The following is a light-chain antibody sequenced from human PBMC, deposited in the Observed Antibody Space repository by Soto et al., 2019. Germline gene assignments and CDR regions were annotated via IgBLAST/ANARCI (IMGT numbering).Light chain of an antibody. J-gene: IGLJ3*02. CDR3: GTWDTSLSAGV. V-gene: IGLV1-51*01. CDR1: NSNIGKNY. CDR2: DNN. Sequence: QSVLTQPPSVSAAPGQEVTISCSGNNSNIGKNYVSWYQQIPGTAPKLLIYDNNKRPSGIPDRFSASKSGASATLGITGLQTGDEAEYYCGTWDTSLSAGVFGGGTKLTVL.